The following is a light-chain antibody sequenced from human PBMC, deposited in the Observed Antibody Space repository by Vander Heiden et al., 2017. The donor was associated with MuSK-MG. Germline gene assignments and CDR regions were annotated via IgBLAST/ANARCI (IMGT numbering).Light chain of an antibody. CDR1: QSVSNN. J-gene: IGKJ4*01. CDR3: QQDNNWPLS. Sequence: EIVMTQSPATLSVSPGERATLSCRASQSVSNNLAWYQQKPGQAPRLLIYGASTRATGIPASFSGSGSGTEFTLTISSLQSEDFAVYYCQQDNNWPLSFGGGTKVEIK. CDR2: GAS. V-gene: IGKV3-15*01.